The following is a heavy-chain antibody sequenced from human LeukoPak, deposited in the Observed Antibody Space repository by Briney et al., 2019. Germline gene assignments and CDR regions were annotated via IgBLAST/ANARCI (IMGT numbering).Heavy chain of an antibody. J-gene: IGHJ3*01. CDR3: ARGARSGGYYMDSLHV. Sequence: PSETLSLTCTVSGGSISQYYWSWIRQPAGKGLEWIGHIYDSETTHYNPSLKSRVTMSVDTSKNQYSLNLSSVTAADTAVYYCARGARSGGYYMDSLHVWGQGTLVTVSS. V-gene: IGHV4-4*07. CDR2: IYDSETT. CDR1: GGSISQYY. D-gene: IGHD1-26*01.